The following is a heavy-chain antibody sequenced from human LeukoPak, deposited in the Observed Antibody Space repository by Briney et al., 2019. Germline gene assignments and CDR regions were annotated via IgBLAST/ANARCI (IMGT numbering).Heavy chain of an antibody. V-gene: IGHV1-69*06. D-gene: IGHD3-22*01. CDR2: IIPIFGTA. Sequence: SVKVSCKASGGTFSSYAISWVRQAPGQGLEWMGGIIPIFGTANYAQKFQGRVTITADKSTSTAYMELSSLRSEDTAVYYCARDLPYYDSSGYFDYWGQGTLVTVSS. CDR1: GGTFSSYA. J-gene: IGHJ4*02. CDR3: ARDLPYYDSSGYFDY.